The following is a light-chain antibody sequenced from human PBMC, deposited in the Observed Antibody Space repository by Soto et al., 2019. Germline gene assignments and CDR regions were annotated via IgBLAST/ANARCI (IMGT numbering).Light chain of an antibody. V-gene: IGKV4-1*01. CDR1: QSVLHSPNNKNY. Sequence: DIVMTQSPDSLAVSLGERATINCKSSQSVLHSPNNKNYLAWNQHKPGQSPKMLIYWASFRESGVPDRFSGSGSGTDFTLTISSLQSEDVAVYYCQQYYTNSWSFGQGTKVEIK. CDR3: QQYYTNSWS. CDR2: WAS. J-gene: IGKJ1*01.